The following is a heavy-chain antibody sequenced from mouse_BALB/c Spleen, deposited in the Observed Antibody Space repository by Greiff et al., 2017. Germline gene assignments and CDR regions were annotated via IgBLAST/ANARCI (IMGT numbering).Heavy chain of an antibody. CDR2: ISDGGSYT. CDR1: GFTFSDYY. V-gene: IGHV5-4*02. J-gene: IGHJ2*01. Sequence: DVKLVESGGGLVKPGGSLKLSCAASGFTFSDYYMYWVRQTPEKRLEWVATISDGGSYTYYPDSVKGRFTISRENAKNNLYLQMSSLKSEDTAMYYCATLDYWGQGTTLTVSS. CDR3: ATLDY.